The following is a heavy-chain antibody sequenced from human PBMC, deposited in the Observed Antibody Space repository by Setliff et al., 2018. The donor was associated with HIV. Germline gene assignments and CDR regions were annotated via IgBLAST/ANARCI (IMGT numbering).Heavy chain of an antibody. D-gene: IGHD6-6*01. V-gene: IGHV1-3*03. CDR2: INIGNGDT. J-gene: IGHJ4*02. Sequence: ASVKVSCKASGYSFTDYAMNWVRQAPGQGLEWMGWINIGNGDTKYSQDFHDRVTISRDIPATTVYMELSSLRSDDMAVYYCARGWHSTSPYSYFDYWGQGSLGTVS. CDR1: GYSFTDYA. CDR3: ARGWHSTSPYSYFDY.